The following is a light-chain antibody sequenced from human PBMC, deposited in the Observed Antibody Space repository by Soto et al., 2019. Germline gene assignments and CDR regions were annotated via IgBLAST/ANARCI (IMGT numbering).Light chain of an antibody. CDR3: AAWDDSLNGLV. V-gene: IGLV1-44*01. Sequence: QSVLTQPPSASGTPGQRVTISCSGSSSNIGSNTVNWYQQLPGTAPKLLIYNNNQRPSGVPDRFSGSKSGTSASLAISGLNSEDEADYYCAAWDDSLNGLVFGTGTKVTVL. CDR2: NNN. CDR1: SSNIGSNT. J-gene: IGLJ1*01.